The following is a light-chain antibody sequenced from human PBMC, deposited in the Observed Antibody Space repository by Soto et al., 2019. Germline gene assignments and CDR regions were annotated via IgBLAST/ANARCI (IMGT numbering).Light chain of an antibody. Sequence: EIVLTRSPATLSLSPGERATLYCRASHSLNTDLAWYQQKPGQAPRLLIYGASTRATGIPARFSGSGFETEFTLTISSLQSEDSAVYYCQQYDSRPVFGGGTKVDI. CDR2: GAS. J-gene: IGKJ4*01. CDR1: HSLNTD. CDR3: QQYDSRPV. V-gene: IGKV3-15*01.